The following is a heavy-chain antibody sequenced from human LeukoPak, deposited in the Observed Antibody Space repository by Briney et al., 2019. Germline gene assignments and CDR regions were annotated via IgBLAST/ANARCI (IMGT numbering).Heavy chain of an antibody. Sequence: SETLSLTCTVSGGSISSYYWSWIRQPPGKGLEWIGYIYYSGSTNYNPSLKSRVTISVDTSKNQFSLKLSSVTAADTAVYYCAKEGSEGGPTEFDYWGQGTLVTVSS. CDR1: GGSISSYY. V-gene: IGHV4-59*12. CDR2: IYYSGST. J-gene: IGHJ4*02. CDR3: AKEGSEGGPTEFDY. D-gene: IGHD2-15*01.